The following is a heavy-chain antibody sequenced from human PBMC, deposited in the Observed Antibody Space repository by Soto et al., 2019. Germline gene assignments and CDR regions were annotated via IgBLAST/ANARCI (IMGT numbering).Heavy chain of an antibody. CDR1: GFTFYSYS. CDR3: AKDQGSSWYEIDY. CDR2: ISGSGGST. J-gene: IGHJ4*02. V-gene: IGHV3-23*01. D-gene: IGHD6-13*01. Sequence: WGALRLSSAAPGFTFYSYSPTPVPQVPGKGLEWVSTISGSGGSTYYADSVKGRFTISRDNSKNTLYLQMNSLRAEDTAVYYCAKDQGSSWYEIDYWGQGTLVTVSS.